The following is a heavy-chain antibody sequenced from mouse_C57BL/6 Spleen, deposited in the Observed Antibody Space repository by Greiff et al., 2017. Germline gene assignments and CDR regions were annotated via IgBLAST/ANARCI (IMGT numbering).Heavy chain of an antibody. J-gene: IGHJ2*01. V-gene: IGHV5-16*01. D-gene: IGHD4-1*01. Sequence: EVQVVESEGGLVQPGSSMKLSCTASGFTFSDYYMAWVRQVPEKGLEWVANINYDGSSTYYLDSLKSRFIISRDNAKNILYLQMSSLKSEDTATYYCARTGTKYYFDYWGQGTTLTVSS. CDR3: ARTGTKYYFDY. CDR1: GFTFSDYY. CDR2: INYDGSST.